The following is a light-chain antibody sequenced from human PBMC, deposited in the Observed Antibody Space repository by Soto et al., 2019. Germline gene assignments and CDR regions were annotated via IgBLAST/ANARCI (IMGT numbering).Light chain of an antibody. CDR1: SGQSSYI. CDR2: LEGSGSY. Sequence: QSVLTQSSSASASLGSSVKLTCTLSSGQSSYIIAWHQQQPGKAPRYLMKLEGSGSYNKGSGVPDRFSGSSSRADRYLTISNLQSEDEADYYCETWDSNTRVFGGGTKVTVL. J-gene: IGLJ2*01. V-gene: IGLV4-60*03. CDR3: ETWDSNTRV.